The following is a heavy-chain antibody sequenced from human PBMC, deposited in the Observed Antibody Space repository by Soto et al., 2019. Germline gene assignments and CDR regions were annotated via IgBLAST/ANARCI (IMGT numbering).Heavy chain of an antibody. CDR1: GGSIISGGCY. V-gene: IGHV4-31*03. J-gene: IGHJ4*02. CDR2: MYYSGST. CDR3: ARGYRQSGYSSSWAFDY. Sequence: QVQRRESGPGLVKPAQSLSLTCTVSGGSIISGGCYWNWIRQHPGKGLEWIGYMYYSGSTYYNPFLRSRVIISVDTSENHFSPKLSSVTAADTAVYFCARGYRQSGYSSSWAFDYWGQGTLVNVSS. D-gene: IGHD6-13*01.